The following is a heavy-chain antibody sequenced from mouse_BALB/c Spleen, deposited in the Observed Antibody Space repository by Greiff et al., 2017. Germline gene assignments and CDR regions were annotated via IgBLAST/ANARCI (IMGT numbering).Heavy chain of an antibody. CDR1: GFTFSSFG. CDR3: AKAYGKSLYWYFDV. Sequence: VQLQQSGGGLVQPGGSRKLSCAASGFTFSSFGMHWVRQAPEKGLEWVAYISSGSSTIYYADTVKGRFTISRDNPKNTLFLQMTSLRSEDTAMYYCAKAYGKSLYWYFDVWGAGTTVTVSS. V-gene: IGHV5-17*02. D-gene: IGHD1-1*01. CDR2: ISSGSSTI. J-gene: IGHJ1*01.